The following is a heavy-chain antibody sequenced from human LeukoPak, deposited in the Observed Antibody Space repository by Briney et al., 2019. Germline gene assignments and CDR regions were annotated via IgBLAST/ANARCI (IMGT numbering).Heavy chain of an antibody. CDR2: IYYSGST. V-gene: IGHV4-59*12. D-gene: IGHD3-10*01. CDR3: ARDQDGSGSLVP. J-gene: IGHJ5*02. CDR1: GVSISSYY. Sequence: SETLSLTCTVSGVSISSYYWSWIRQPPGKGLEWIGYIYYSGSTNYNPSFKSRVTISVDTSKNQFSLKLSSVTAADTAVYYCARDQDGSGSLVPWGQGTLVTVSS.